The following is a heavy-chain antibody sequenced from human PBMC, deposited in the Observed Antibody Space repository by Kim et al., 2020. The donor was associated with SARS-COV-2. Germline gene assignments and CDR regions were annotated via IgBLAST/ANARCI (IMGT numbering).Heavy chain of an antibody. Sequence: GGGKYHLDSVKGRFTISRDNANTSLWLHMTSLRVEDTAVYYCARGSSLDFWGQGIQVTVSS. CDR2: GGGK. J-gene: IGHJ4*02. D-gene: IGHD1-7*01. V-gene: IGHV3-7*01. CDR3: ARGSSLDF.